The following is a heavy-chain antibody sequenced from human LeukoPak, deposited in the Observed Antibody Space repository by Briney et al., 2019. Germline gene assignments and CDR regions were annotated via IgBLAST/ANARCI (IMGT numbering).Heavy chain of an antibody. CDR3: ARDPTEADYYDSSGLSYYFDY. CDR2: IYSGGNT. V-gene: IGHV3-53*05. D-gene: IGHD3-22*01. Sequence: GGSLRLSCTVSGFTVSSNSMSWVRQAPGKGLEWVSFIYSGGNTHYSDSVKGRFTISRDNSKNTLYLQMNSLRAEDTAVYYCARDPTEADYYDSSGLSYYFDYWGQGTLVTVSS. J-gene: IGHJ4*02. CDR1: GFTVSSNS.